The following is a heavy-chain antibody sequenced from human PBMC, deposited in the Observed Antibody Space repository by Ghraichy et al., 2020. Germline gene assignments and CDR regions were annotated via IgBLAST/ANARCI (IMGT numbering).Heavy chain of an antibody. CDR2: IYYSGST. Sequence: GSLRLSCTVSGGSISSYYWSWIRQPPGKGLEWIGYIYYSGSTNYNPSLKSRVTISVDTSKNQFSLKLSSVTAADTAVYYCARERGSSGWSPGAFDIWGQGTMVTVS. CDR3: ARERGSSGWSPGAFDI. V-gene: IGHV4-59*01. CDR1: GGSISSYY. J-gene: IGHJ3*02. D-gene: IGHD6-19*01.